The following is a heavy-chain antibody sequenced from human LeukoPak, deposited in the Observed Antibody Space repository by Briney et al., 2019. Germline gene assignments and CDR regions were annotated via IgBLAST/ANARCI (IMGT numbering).Heavy chain of an antibody. V-gene: IGHV3-23*01. D-gene: IGHD3-3*01. CDR2: IIASGDSA. Sequence: GGSLRLSCAASGFPFSSFAMSWVRQAPGKGLECVSYIIASGDSAYYADSVRGRFTISRDNSKNTLYLQMDDLRAEDSAVYYCATHILFWSGLFDSWGQGALVSVSS. CDR3: ATHILFWSGLFDS. J-gene: IGHJ4*02. CDR1: GFPFSSFA.